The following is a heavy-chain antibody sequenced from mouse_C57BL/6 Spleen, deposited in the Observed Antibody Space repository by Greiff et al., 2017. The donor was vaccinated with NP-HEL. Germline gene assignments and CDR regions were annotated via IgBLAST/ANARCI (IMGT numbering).Heavy chain of an antibody. CDR1: GFTFSSYG. D-gene: IGHD2-4*01. CDR2: ISSGGSYT. CDR3: ARQYYYDPTPYFDV. J-gene: IGHJ1*03. Sequence: EVMLVESGGDLVKPGGSLKLSCAASGFTFSSYGMSWVRQTPDKRLEWVATISSGGSYTYYPDSVKGRFTISRDNAKNTLYLQMSSLKSEDTAMYYCARQYYYDPTPYFDVWGTGTTVTVSS. V-gene: IGHV5-6*02.